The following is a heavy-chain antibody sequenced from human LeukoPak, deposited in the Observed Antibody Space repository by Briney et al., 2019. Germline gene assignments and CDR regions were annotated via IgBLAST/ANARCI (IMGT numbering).Heavy chain of an antibody. CDR1: GGSISSDTSH. V-gene: IGHV4-39*07. CDR2: IHYTGRT. CDR3: GRTWGYYFDY. Sequence: PSGTLSLTCTVSGGSISSDTSHWGWIRQPPGKGLEWIGSIHYTGRTYYNPSLKSRVTISVDTSKSQFSLKLPSVTAADTAVYYCGRTWGYYFDYWGQGTLVTVSS. J-gene: IGHJ4*02. D-gene: IGHD3-16*01.